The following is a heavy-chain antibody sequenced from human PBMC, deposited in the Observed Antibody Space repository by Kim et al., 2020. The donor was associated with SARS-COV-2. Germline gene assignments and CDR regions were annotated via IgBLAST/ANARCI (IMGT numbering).Heavy chain of an antibody. J-gene: IGHJ6*02. CDR2: TYYRSQWHH. CDR1: GDSVSSNRAA. D-gene: IGHD6-19*01. Sequence: SQTLSLTCVISGDSVSSNRAAWNWIRQSPSRGLEWLGRTYYRSQWHHNYGVSVESRITINPDTSKNQFSLQLNSVTPEDTAVYYCAGDSSGWSSGLDVWGQGTTVTVSS. CDR3: AGDSSGWSSGLDV. V-gene: IGHV6-1*01.